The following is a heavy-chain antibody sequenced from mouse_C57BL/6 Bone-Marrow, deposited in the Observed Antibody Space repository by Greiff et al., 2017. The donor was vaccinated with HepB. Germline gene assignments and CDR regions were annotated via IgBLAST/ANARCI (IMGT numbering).Heavy chain of an antibody. J-gene: IGHJ3*01. Sequence: EVKLVESGGDLVKPGGSLKLSCAASGFTFSSYGMSWVRQTPDKRLEWVATISSGGSYTYYPDSVKGRFTISRDNAKNTLYLQMSILKSEDTAMYYCARHLSGTTVVAPFAYWGQGTLVTVSA. CDR1: GFTFSSYG. CDR2: ISSGGSYT. D-gene: IGHD1-1*01. V-gene: IGHV5-6*01. CDR3: ARHLSGTTVVAPFAY.